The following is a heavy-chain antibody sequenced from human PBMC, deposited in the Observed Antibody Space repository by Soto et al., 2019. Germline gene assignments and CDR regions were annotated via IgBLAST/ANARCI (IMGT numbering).Heavy chain of an antibody. Sequence: ASVKVSCKASGYTFTSYAMHWVRQAPGQRLEWMGWINAGNGNTKYSQKFQGRVTITRGTSASTAYMELSSLRSEDTAVYYCARGEVMKDILTGYYMTSWFDPWGQGTLVTVSS. CDR3: ARGEVMKDILTGYYMTSWFDP. CDR1: GYTFTSYA. CDR2: INAGNGNT. V-gene: IGHV1-3*01. J-gene: IGHJ5*02. D-gene: IGHD3-9*01.